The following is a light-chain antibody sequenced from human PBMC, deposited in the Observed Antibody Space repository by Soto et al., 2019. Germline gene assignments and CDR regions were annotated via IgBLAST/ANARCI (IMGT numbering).Light chain of an antibody. Sequence: QSALTQPASVSGSPGQSITISCTGTTSDVGGYNYVSWYQQHPGKAPKLMIYDVSNQPSGVSNRFSGSKSGNTASLTISGLQAEDGADYSCTSFTSASTQVFGGGTKLTVL. CDR1: TSDVGGYNY. J-gene: IGLJ2*01. CDR3: TSFTSASTQV. CDR2: DVS. V-gene: IGLV2-14*01.